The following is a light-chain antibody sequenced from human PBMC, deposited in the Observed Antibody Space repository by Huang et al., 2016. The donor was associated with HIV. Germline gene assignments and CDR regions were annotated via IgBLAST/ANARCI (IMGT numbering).Light chain of an antibody. Sequence: EIVMVQSPVYLSVTPGEAASITCRSSQSLLHSNGHNYLDWYRQKPGQSPQLLIYLAATRAAGVPDRCSGSGSGTDFTLKINRVEADDVGVYYCMQGLQSWTFGQGTKVEI. CDR2: LAA. V-gene: IGKV2-28*01. J-gene: IGKJ1*01. CDR3: MQGLQSWT. CDR1: QSLLHSNGHNY.